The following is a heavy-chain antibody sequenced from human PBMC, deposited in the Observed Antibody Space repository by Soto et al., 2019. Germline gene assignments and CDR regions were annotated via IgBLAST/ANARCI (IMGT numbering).Heavy chain of an antibody. Sequence: EVQVVESGGGLVKPGGSLRLSCTASGFTFDTYTMNWLRQAPGRGLEWVSSISANNTYKYYAASVEGRFTISRDNAMNTLNQQKNMLGAEDTAGYYCARVSASKSGNGWYFDLWGRGTLVTVSS. CDR1: GFTFDTYT. J-gene: IGHJ2*01. V-gene: IGHV3-21*01. D-gene: IGHD6-13*01. CDR3: ARVSASKSGNGWYFDL. CDR2: ISANNTYK.